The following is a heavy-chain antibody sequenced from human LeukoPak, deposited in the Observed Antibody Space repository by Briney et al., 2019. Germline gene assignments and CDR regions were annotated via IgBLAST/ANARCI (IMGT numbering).Heavy chain of an antibody. CDR2: INHSGST. D-gene: IGHD5-24*01. J-gene: IGHJ4*02. CDR1: LDSLSGYS. Sequence: PSETLSLTCAVYLDSLSGYSWSWIRQPPGKGLEWIGEINHSGSTNYNPSLKSRVTISVDTSKNQFSLKLSSVTAADTAVYYCARRYGRRWLQSGYYFDYWGQGTLVTVSS. CDR3: ARRYGRRWLQSGYYFDY. V-gene: IGHV4-34*01.